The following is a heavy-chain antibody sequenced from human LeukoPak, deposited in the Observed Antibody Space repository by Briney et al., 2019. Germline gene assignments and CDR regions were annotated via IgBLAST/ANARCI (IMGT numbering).Heavy chain of an antibody. CDR2: INHSGST. Sequence: SETLSLTCAVYGGSFSGYYWSWIRQPPGEGLEWIGEINHSGSTNYNPSLKSRVTISVDTSKNQFSLKLSSVTAADTAVYYCASRLYYDSSGYYGSIRYWGQGTLVTVSS. J-gene: IGHJ4*02. CDR3: ASRLYYDSSGYYGSIRY. CDR1: GGSFSGYY. D-gene: IGHD3-22*01. V-gene: IGHV4-34*01.